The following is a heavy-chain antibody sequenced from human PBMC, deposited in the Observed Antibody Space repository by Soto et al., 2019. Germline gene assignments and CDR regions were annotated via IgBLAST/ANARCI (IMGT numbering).Heavy chain of an antibody. CDR2: IIPIFGTA. V-gene: IGHV1-69*13. CDR3: ASPHDILTGYYKGPSYYYYYGMDV. J-gene: IGHJ6*02. CDR1: GGTFSSYA. Sequence: GASVKVSFKASGGTFSSYAISWVRQAPGQGLEWMGGIIPIFGTANYAQKFQGRVTITADESTSTAYMELSSLRSEDTAVYYCASPHDILTGYYKGPSYYYYYGMDVWGQGTTVTVSS. D-gene: IGHD3-9*01.